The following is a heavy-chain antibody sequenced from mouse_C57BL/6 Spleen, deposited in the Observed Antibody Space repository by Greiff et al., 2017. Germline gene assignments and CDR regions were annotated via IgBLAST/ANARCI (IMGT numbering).Heavy chain of an antibody. V-gene: IGHV1-55*01. CDR2: IYPGSGST. J-gene: IGHJ4*01. Sequence: QVQLQQPGAELVKPGASVKMSCKASGYTFTSYWITWVKQRLGQGLEWIGDIYPGSGSTHYKEKFKSKATLTGDTSSSTAYMQLSSLASEDSAVYYSARLLRYGRSYYAMGYWGQGASVTVSS. CDR3: ARLLRYGRSYYAMGY. CDR1: GYTFTSYW. D-gene: IGHD1-1*01.